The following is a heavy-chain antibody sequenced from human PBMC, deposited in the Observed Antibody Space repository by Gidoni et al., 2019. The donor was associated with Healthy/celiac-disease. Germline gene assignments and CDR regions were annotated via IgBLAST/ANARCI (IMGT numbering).Heavy chain of an antibody. J-gene: IGHJ4*02. CDR1: GYNLTSYG. CDR3: ARVYCSSTSCYSYFDY. V-gene: IGHV1-18*01. D-gene: IGHD2-2*01. CDR2: IRAYNDNT. Sequence: QVQLVQSGAEGKKPGASVKVSGKASGYNLTSYGSSWVRQATGQGLEWMGWIRAYNDNTNYAQKLQGRVTMTTDTSTSTAYMELRSLRSDDTAVYYCARVYCSSTSCYSYFDYWGQGTLVTVSS.